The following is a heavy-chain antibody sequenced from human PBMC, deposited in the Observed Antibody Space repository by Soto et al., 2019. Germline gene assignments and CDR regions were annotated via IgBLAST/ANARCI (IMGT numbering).Heavy chain of an antibody. J-gene: IGHJ4*02. CDR1: GFTFITYA. V-gene: IGHV3-64*01. Sequence: EVQLVESGGGLVQPGGSLRLSCATSGFTFITYAMHWVRQPPGKGLEYVSAISSNGRSTYYANSVKGRFTISRDNSKNTLYLQMDSLRAEDMAVYYCARDRCTNGVCYAPSDYWGQGTLVTVSS. CDR2: ISSNGRST. CDR3: ARDRCTNGVCYAPSDY. D-gene: IGHD2-8*01.